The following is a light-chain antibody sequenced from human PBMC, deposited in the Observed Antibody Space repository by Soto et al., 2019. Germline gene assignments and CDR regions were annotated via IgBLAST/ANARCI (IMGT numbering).Light chain of an antibody. CDR1: QSVSSY. Sequence: EVVLTHSKATLSLSPGETATLSSMSSQSVSSYLAWYQQKPGQAPRLLIYDASNRATGIPARFSGSGSGTDFTLTISSLQAEDVAVYYCQQCRSWPITFGQGTRLDI. CDR3: QQCRSWPIT. CDR2: DAS. V-gene: IGKV3-11*01. J-gene: IGKJ5*01.